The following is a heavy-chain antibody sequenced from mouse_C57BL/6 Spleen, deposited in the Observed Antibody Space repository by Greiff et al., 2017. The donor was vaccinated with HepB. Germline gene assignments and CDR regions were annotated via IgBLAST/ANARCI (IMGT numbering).Heavy chain of an antibody. J-gene: IGHJ1*03. D-gene: IGHD1-1*01. Sequence: QVQLQQSGAELAKPGASVKLSCKASGYTFTSYWMHWVKQRPGQGLEWIGYINPSSGYTKYNQKFKDKATLTADKSSSTAYMQLSSLTYEDSAVYYCALLITTVVEDWYFDVWGTGTTVTVSS. CDR1: GYTFTSYW. CDR2: INPSSGYT. CDR3: ALLITTVVEDWYFDV. V-gene: IGHV1-7*01.